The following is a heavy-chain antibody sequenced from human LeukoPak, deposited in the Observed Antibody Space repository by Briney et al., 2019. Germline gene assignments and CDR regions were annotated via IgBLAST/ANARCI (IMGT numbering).Heavy chain of an antibody. V-gene: IGHV4-59*01. Sequence: SETLSLTCTVSGGSISSYYWSWIRQPPGKGLEWIGYIYYRGSTNYNPSLKSRVTISVDTSKNQFSLKLSSVTAADTAVYYCARVASSSYLYFDYWGQGTLVTVSS. CDR1: GGSISSYY. J-gene: IGHJ4*02. CDR2: IYYRGST. D-gene: IGHD6-13*01. CDR3: ARVASSSYLYFDY.